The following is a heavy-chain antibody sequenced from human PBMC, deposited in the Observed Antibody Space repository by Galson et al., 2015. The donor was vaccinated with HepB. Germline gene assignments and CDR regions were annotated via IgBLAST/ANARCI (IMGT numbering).Heavy chain of an antibody. CDR2: IYPADSDV. J-gene: IGHJ4*02. Sequence: QSGAEVKRPGESLKISCKGSGYSFTSYWIAWVRQMPGKGLEYMGIIYPADSDVKYSPSFEGQVTISADNSIRTAFLQWSSLKASDTATYYCAIRFFPSSGYSFPYYFASWGQGTLVTVSS. V-gene: IGHV5-51*01. D-gene: IGHD3-22*01. CDR1: GYSFTSYW. CDR3: AIRFFPSSGYSFPYYFAS.